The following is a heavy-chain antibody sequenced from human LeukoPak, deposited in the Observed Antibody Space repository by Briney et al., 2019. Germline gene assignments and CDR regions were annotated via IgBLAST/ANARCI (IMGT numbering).Heavy chain of an antibody. CDR1: GGSISSYF. Sequence: SETLSLTCTVSGGSISSYFWTWIRQPAGKGLEWIGRIYTGGSTNYNPSLQSRVTLSVDTSKNQFSLKLNSVTAADTAVYYCARQEGGIVGPYWGQGTLVTVSS. D-gene: IGHD1-26*01. CDR2: IYTGGST. V-gene: IGHV4-4*07. CDR3: ARQEGGIVGPY. J-gene: IGHJ4*02.